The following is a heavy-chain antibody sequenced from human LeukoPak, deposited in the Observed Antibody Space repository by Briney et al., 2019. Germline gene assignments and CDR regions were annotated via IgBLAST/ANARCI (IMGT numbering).Heavy chain of an antibody. CDR2: ISYDGSNK. Sequence: GGSLRLSCAASGFTFSSYGMHWVRQAPGKGLEWVAVISYDGSNKYYADSVKGRFTISRDNSKNTLYLQMNSLRAEDTAVYYCAKEDVAVAGSFYYWGQGTLVTVSS. CDR3: AKEDVAVAGSFYY. J-gene: IGHJ4*02. D-gene: IGHD6-19*01. V-gene: IGHV3-30*18. CDR1: GFTFSSYG.